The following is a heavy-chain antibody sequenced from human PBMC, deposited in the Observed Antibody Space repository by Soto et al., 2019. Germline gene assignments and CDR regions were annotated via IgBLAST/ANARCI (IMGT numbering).Heavy chain of an antibody. CDR1: GFTFSSYA. CDR3: AKETSTWGTFDP. CDR2: ISGSGGST. D-gene: IGHD3-16*01. V-gene: IGHV3-23*01. Sequence: EVQLLESGGGLVQPGGSLRLSCAASGFTFSSYAMSWVRHAPGKGLEWVSAISGSGGSTYYADSVKGRFTISRDNSKNTLFLQMNSLRAEDTAEYYCAKETSTWGTFDPWGQGTLVTVSS. J-gene: IGHJ5*02.